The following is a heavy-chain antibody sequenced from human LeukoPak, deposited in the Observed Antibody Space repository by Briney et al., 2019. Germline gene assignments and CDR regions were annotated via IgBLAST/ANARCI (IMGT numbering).Heavy chain of an antibody. CDR3: ASDTVAGTG. CDR1: GGSFSDYY. D-gene: IGHD6-19*01. Sequence: SEPLSLPCAVFGGSFSDYYWSWIREPPGKGLEWIGEINPSGITNYNPSPKSRVTISADASKNQFSRKLSSVTAADTSVYYCASDTVAGTGGGQGSLVTVSS. J-gene: IGHJ4*02. CDR2: INPSGIT. V-gene: IGHV4-34*01.